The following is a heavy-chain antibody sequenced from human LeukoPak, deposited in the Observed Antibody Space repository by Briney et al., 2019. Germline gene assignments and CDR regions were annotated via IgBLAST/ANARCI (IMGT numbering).Heavy chain of an antibody. J-gene: IGHJ5*02. CDR2: IYTSGST. CDR1: GGSISSYY. V-gene: IGHV4-4*07. D-gene: IGHD6-13*01. CDR3: ARDLYPLYSSSWYEDLFDP. Sequence: SETLSLTCTVSGGSISSYYWSWIRQPAGKGLEWIGRIYTSGSTNYNPSLKSRVTMSVDTSKNQFSLKLSSVTAADTAVYYCARDLYPLYSSSWYEDLFDPWGQGTLVTVSS.